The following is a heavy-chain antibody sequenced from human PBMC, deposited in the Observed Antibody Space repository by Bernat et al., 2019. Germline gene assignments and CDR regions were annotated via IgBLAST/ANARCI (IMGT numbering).Heavy chain of an antibody. J-gene: IGHJ4*02. Sequence: EVQLVQSGAEVKKPGESLRISCKASEYSFTTYWITWVRQMPGKGLQWMGRIDPSDSYTNYSPSFQGHVTISADKSISTAFLQGSSLKASDTAMYYCARHLGGCRSWYDYWGQGTLVTVSS. CDR1: EYSFTTYW. CDR2: IDPSDSYT. V-gene: IGHV5-10-1*01. CDR3: ARHLGGCRSWYDY. D-gene: IGHD6-13*01.